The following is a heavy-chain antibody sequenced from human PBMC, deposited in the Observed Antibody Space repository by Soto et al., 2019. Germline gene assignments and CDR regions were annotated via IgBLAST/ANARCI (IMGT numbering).Heavy chain of an antibody. CDR1: GGSISSGGYS. D-gene: IGHD3-10*01. Sequence: QVQLQESGPGLVKPSQTLSLTCTVSGGSISSGGYSWSWIRQHPGKGLEWIGYIYYSGSTYYHPFLKGRVTILLEPSKNQFSLKLSSVTAADTAVYYCARGGSGSYYPNAFDIWGQGTMVTVSS. J-gene: IGHJ3*02. V-gene: IGHV4-31*03. CDR2: IYYSGST. CDR3: ARGGSGSYYPNAFDI.